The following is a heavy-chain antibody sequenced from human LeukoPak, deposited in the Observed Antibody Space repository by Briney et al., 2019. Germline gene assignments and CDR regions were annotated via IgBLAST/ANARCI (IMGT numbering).Heavy chain of an antibody. V-gene: IGHV4-34*01. CDR1: GGSFSDYY. CDR3: ARVDRAAAGPYYYYYYMDV. J-gene: IGHJ6*03. D-gene: IGHD6-13*01. Sequence: SSETLSLTCAVYGGSFSDYYWNWIRQPPGKGLEWIGEINHSGSTNYNPSLQSRVTISVDTSKNQFSLNLSSVTATDTAVYYCARVDRAAAGPYYYYYYMDVWGKGTTVTISS. CDR2: INHSGST.